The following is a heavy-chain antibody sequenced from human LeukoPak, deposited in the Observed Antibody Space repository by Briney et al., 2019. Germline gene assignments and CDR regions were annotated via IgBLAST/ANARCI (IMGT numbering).Heavy chain of an antibody. CDR1: GGSISSYY. V-gene: IGHV4-4*07. J-gene: IGHJ5*02. CDR2: IYTSGST. D-gene: IGHD2-2*01. Sequence: SETLSLTCTVSGGSISSYYWSWIRQPAGKGLEWIGRIYTSGSTNYNPSLKSRVTMPVDTSKNQFSLKLSSVTAADTAVYYCAREYCSSTSCYGFDPWGQGTLVTVSS. CDR3: AREYCSSTSCYGFDP.